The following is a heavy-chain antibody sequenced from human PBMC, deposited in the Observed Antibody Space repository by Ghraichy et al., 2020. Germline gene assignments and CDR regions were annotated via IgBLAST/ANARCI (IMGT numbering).Heavy chain of an antibody. CDR3: ARGTTLAIIQLWNFSFDY. CDR1: GGSFSGYY. Sequence: SQTLSLTCAVYGGSFSGYYWSWIRQPPGKGLEWIGEINHSGSTNYNPSLKSRVTISVDTSKNQFSLKLSSVTAADTAVYYCARGTTLAIIQLWNFSFDYWGQGTLVTVSS. CDR2: INHSGST. D-gene: IGHD5-18*01. J-gene: IGHJ4*02. V-gene: IGHV4-34*01.